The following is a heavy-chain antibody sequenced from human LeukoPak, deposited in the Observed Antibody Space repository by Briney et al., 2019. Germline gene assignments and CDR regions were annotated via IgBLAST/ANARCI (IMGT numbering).Heavy chain of an antibody. CDR3: ARSILHSGGSCCWYYFDY. D-gene: IGHD2-15*01. J-gene: IGHJ4*02. Sequence: SETLSLTCAVSGGSITSGGYSWSWIRQPPGKGLEWIGNIYHSGSTHYNPSLKSRVTMSVDRSKNQFSPKLSSVTAADTAVYYCARSILHSGGSCCWYYFDYWGQGTLVTVSS. V-gene: IGHV4-30-2*02. CDR2: IYHSGST. CDR1: GGSITSGGYS.